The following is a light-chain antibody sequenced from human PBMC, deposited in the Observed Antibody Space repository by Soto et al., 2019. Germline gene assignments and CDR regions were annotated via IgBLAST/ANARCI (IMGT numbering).Light chain of an antibody. Sequence: QSVLTQPPSASGTPGQRVTISCSGSSSNIGSNYVYWYQQHPGTAPKLLIYRNNQRPSWVPDRFSGSKSGTSASLSISGLRSEDEDDYYCAAWDDSLSGLNWVFGGGTKLTVL. CDR1: SSNIGSNY. V-gene: IGLV1-47*01. CDR3: AAWDDSLSGLNWV. J-gene: IGLJ3*02. CDR2: RNN.